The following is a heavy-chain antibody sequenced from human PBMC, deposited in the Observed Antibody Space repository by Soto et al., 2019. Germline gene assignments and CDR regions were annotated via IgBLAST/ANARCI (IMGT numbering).Heavy chain of an antibody. D-gene: IGHD3-22*01. V-gene: IGHV4-30-2*01. CDR2: IYYSGST. Sequence: SETLSLTCAVSGGSISSGGYSWSWIRQPPGKGLEWIGYIYYSGSTYYNPSLKSRVTISVDTSKNQFSLKLSSVTAADTAVYYCARQRLYDSSGYYSDAFDIWGQGTMVTVSS. CDR3: ARQRLYDSSGYYSDAFDI. J-gene: IGHJ3*02. CDR1: GGSISSGGYS.